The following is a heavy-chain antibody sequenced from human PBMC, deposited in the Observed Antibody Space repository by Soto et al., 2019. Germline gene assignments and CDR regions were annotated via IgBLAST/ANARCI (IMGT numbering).Heavy chain of an antibody. J-gene: IGHJ4*02. CDR1: GFTFSSYS. D-gene: IGHD2-15*01. Sequence: GGSLRLSCAASGFTFSSYSMNWVRQAPGKGLEWVSSISSSSSYIYYADSVKGRFTISRDNAKNSPYLQMNSLRAEDTAVYYCARARYCSGGSCYWVRYFDYWGQGTLVTVSS. CDR2: ISSSSSYI. CDR3: ARARYCSGGSCYWVRYFDY. V-gene: IGHV3-21*01.